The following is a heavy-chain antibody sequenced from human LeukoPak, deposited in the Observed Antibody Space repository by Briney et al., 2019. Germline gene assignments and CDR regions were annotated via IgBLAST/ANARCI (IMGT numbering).Heavy chain of an antibody. V-gene: IGHV4-39*07. CDR1: PDSITSNSYY. CDR3: ARGLPRFKYSGYEGLGDY. CDR2: INHSGST. J-gene: IGHJ4*02. Sequence: PSETLSLTCTVSPDSITSNSYYWVWIRQPPGKGLEWIGEINHSGSTNYNPSLKSRVTISVDTSKNQFSLKLSSVTAADTAVYYCARGLPRFKYSGYEGLGDYWGQGTLVTVSS. D-gene: IGHD5-12*01.